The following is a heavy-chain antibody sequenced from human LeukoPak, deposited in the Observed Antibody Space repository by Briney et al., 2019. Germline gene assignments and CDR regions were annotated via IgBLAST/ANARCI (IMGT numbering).Heavy chain of an antibody. V-gene: IGHV3-33*01. CDR1: GFTFSSYG. CDR2: IWYDGSNK. CDR3: ARDEYLVVVTSDAFDI. D-gene: IGHD3-22*01. Sequence: GGSLRLSCAASGFTFSSYGMHWVRQAPGKGLEWEAVIWYDGSNKYYADSVKGRFTISRDNSKNTLYLQMNSLRAEDTAVYYCARDEYLVVVTSDAFDIWGQGTMVTVSS. J-gene: IGHJ3*02.